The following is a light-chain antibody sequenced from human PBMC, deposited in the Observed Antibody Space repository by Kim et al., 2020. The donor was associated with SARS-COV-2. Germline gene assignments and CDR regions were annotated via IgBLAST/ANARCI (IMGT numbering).Light chain of an antibody. CDR3: LSRDNSGNRV. CDR1: SLRTYY. CDR2: GKN. V-gene: IGLV3-19*01. J-gene: IGLJ1*01. Sequence: SSELTQDPAVSVALGQTVGITCQGASLRTYYASWYQQRPGQAPVLVIYGKNNRPSGIPDRFSGSSSGDTASLTITGAQAEDEADYYCLSRDNSGNRVFGTGTRSPS.